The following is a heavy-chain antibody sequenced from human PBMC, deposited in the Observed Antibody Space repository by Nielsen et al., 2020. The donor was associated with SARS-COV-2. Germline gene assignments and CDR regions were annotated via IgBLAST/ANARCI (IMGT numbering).Heavy chain of an antibody. CDR3: ARHYTPMITGTIDY. D-gene: IGHD5-18*01. Sequence: SETLSLTCTVSGVSIRGSNYYWGWIRQPPGKGLEWIGSIFYHGAAYYNASLKSRATVSVDTSADQFSLKLNFVTAADTAVYYCARHYTPMITGTIDYWGHGILVTFSS. V-gene: IGHV4-39*01. CDR2: IFYHGAA. J-gene: IGHJ4*01. CDR1: GVSIRGSNYY.